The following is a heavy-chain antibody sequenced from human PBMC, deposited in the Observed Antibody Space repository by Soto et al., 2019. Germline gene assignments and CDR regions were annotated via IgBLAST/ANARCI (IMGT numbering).Heavy chain of an antibody. CDR2: IYSRGST. CDR3: ARDGDGYNY. V-gene: IGHV4-61*01. J-gene: IGHJ4*02. CDR1: GGSVSSGSYY. Sequence: SETLSLTCTVSGGSVSSGSYYWSWIRQPPGKGLEWIGYIYSRGSTSYNPSLKSRVTISVDTSKNQFSLKLSSVTAADTAVYYCARDGDGYNYWGQGTLVTVSS. D-gene: IGHD5-12*01.